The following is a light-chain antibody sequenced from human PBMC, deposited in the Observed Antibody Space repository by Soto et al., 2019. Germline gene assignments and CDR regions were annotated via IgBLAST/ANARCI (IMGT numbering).Light chain of an antibody. V-gene: IGLV2-23*01. CDR2: EGT. Sequence: QSALTQPASVSGSPGQSITISCTGTSSDVGSYSLVSWYQQHPGKAPKLMIYEGTKRPSGVSDRFSGSRSGNTAFLTISGLQAEDEADYYCCSYASSSTYVFGTGTKVTVL. CDR3: CSYASSSTYV. J-gene: IGLJ1*01. CDR1: SSDVGSYSL.